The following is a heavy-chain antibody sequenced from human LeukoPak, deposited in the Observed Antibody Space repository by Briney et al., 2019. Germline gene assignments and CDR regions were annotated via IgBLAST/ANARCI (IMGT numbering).Heavy chain of an antibody. CDR2: ISYDGSNK. D-gene: IGHD5-24*01. J-gene: IGHJ4*02. CDR1: GFTFSSYA. V-gene: IGHV3-30-3*01. CDR3: ARGGWLQFGGFDY. Sequence: GGSLRLSCVASGFTFSSYAMHWVRQAPGKGLEWVAVISYDGSNKYYADSVKGRFTISRDNSKNTLYLQMNSLRAEDTAVYYCARGGWLQFGGFDYWGQGTLVTVSS.